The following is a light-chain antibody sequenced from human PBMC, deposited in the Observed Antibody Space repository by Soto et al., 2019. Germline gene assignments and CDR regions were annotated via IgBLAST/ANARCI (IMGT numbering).Light chain of an antibody. CDR2: DDN. V-gene: IGLV1-51*01. CDR1: SSNIGNNF. CDR3: ATWDSSLSAV. Sequence: QSVLTQPPSVSAAPGQKVTISCSGSSSNIGNNFVSWYQQLPGAAPKLLIFDDNKRPSGIPDRFSGSKSGTSATLGITGLQTRDEADYYCATWDSSLSAVFGTGTKVTVL. J-gene: IGLJ1*01.